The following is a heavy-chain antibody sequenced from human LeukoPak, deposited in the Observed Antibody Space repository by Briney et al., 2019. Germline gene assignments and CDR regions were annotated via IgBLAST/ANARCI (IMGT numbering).Heavy chain of an antibody. V-gene: IGHV3-74*01. CDR2: IKRDGSST. CDR3: ARDVGYYGSGSRYDY. J-gene: IGHJ4*02. D-gene: IGHD3-10*01. CDR1: GFTFSSYW. Sequence: GGSLTLARAASGFTFSSYWMHWDRQAQGEVLGWVSCIKRDGSSTSYADSVKGRFTISRDNAKNTLYLQMNSLRAEDTAVYYCARDVGYYGSGSRYDYWGQGTLVTVSS.